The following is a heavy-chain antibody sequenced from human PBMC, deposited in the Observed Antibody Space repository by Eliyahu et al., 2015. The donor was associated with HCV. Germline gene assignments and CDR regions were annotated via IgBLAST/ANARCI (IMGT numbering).Heavy chain of an antibody. D-gene: IGHD6-19*01. CDR1: GGSITTYY. CDR3: ASGGGGIAVAGTGGWFDP. J-gene: IGHJ5*02. Sequence: QVQLQESGPGLVKPSETLSLTXTVSGGSITTYYWSWIRQPPGKGLEWIGCIHYSGSTYYNPPLKSRVTISVDTSKNQFSLNLTSVTAADTAMYYCASGGGGIAVAGTGGWFDPWGQGTLVTVSS. V-gene: IGHV4-59*01. CDR2: IHYSGST.